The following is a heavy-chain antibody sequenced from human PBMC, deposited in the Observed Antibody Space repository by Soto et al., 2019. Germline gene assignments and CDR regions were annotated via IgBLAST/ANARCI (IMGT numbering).Heavy chain of an antibody. CDR1: GFTFSDYY. CDR3: AREPRDDYMISGGFDY. J-gene: IGHJ4*02. D-gene: IGHD4-4*01. Sequence: GGSLRLSCVASGFTFSDYYMSWFRQAPGKGLEWASYISSGGSVIYSADSMKGRFTISRDNAKNSLYLQVNSLRAEDTAVYYCAREPRDDYMISGGFDYWGQGTLVTVSS. CDR2: ISSGGSVI. V-gene: IGHV3-11*01.